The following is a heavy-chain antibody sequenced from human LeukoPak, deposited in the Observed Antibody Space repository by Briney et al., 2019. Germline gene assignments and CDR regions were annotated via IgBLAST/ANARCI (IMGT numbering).Heavy chain of an antibody. Sequence: GGSLRLSCAASGFTFSDYYMSWIRQAPGKGLEWVSYISSSSSYTNYADSVKGRFTISRDNAKNSLYLQMNSLRAEDTAVYYCARDRPVRGVIPGLDYWGQGTLVTVSS. V-gene: IGHV3-11*06. D-gene: IGHD3-10*01. J-gene: IGHJ4*02. CDR3: ARDRPVRGVIPGLDY. CDR2: ISSSSSYT. CDR1: GFTFSDYY.